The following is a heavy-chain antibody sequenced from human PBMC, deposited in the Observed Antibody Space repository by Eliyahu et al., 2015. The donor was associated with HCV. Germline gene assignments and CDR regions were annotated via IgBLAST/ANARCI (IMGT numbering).Heavy chain of an antibody. CDR3: ATVRASVTHRAEYFQH. Sequence: EVKKPGSSVKVSCKASGGTFRTLSINWVRQAPGQGLEWMGRILPVFGSSNYAQKFQGRVSITADESTATAYLELNSLTSDDTAIFYCATVRASVTHRAEYFQHWGQGTLLTVS. V-gene: IGHV1-69*01. D-gene: IGHD5/OR15-5a*01. CDR2: ILPVFGSS. J-gene: IGHJ1*01. CDR1: GGTFRTLS.